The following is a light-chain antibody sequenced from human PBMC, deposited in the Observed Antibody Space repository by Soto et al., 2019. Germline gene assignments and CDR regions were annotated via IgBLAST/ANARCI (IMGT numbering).Light chain of an antibody. V-gene: IGLV2-14*01. J-gene: IGLJ1*01. Sequence: QSALTQPASVSGSPGQSITISCTGTSSDVGGYNYVSWYQQHPGKAPKLMIYDVSNRPSGVSNRFSGSKSGNTASLTISGLQAEDEADYYCSSYTSSNTLRYVFGTGTKLTVL. CDR1: SSDVGGYNY. CDR2: DVS. CDR3: SSYTSSNTLRYV.